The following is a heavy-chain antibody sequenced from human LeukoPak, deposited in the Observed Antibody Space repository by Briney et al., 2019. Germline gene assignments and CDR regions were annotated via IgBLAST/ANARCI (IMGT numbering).Heavy chain of an antibody. V-gene: IGHV1-69*05. CDR3: ARAGRWLHGPYYFDY. Sequence: GASVKVSCKASGGTFSSYAISWVRQAPGQGLEWMGRIIPIFGTANYAQKFQDRVTITTDESTSTAYMELSSLRSEDTAVYYCARAGRWLHGPYYFDYWGQGTLVTVSS. D-gene: IGHD5-24*01. J-gene: IGHJ4*02. CDR1: GGTFSSYA. CDR2: IIPIFGTA.